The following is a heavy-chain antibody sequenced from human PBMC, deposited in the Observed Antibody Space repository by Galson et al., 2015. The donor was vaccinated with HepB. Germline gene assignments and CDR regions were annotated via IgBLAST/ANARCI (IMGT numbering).Heavy chain of an antibody. V-gene: IGHV1-69*13. D-gene: IGHD3-22*01. CDR3: ARVRNSSGYYYSGHDAFDI. CDR2: IIPIFGTA. J-gene: IGHJ3*02. Sequence: SVKVSCKASGGTFSSYAISWVRQAPGQGLEWMGGIIPIFGTANYAQKFQGRVTITADESTSTAYMELSSLRSEDTAVYYCARVRNSSGYYYSGHDAFDIWGQGTMVTVSS. CDR1: GGTFSSYA.